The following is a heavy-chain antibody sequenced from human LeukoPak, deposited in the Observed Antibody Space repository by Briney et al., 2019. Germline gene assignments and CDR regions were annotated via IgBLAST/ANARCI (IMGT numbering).Heavy chain of an antibody. CDR2: ISYDGSNK. D-gene: IGHD3-10*01. CDR1: GFTFSSYW. Sequence: GGSLRLSCAASGFTFSSYWMHWVRQAPGKGLEWVAFISYDGSNKYYADSVKGRFTISRDNSKNTLYLQMNSLRPEDTAVYYCARDYSDSGSYGGISFDYWGQGNLVTVSS. V-gene: IGHV3-30*14. J-gene: IGHJ4*02. CDR3: ARDYSDSGSYGGISFDY.